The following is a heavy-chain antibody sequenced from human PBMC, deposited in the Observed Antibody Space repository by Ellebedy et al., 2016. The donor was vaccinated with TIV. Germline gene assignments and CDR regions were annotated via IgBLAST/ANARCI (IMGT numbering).Heavy chain of an antibody. CDR3: AKDIAYGHNSCRGMDV. CDR2: ISWDGDST. Sequence: GGSLRLXXAASGFTFDDYAMHWVRQAPGKGLEWVSLISWDGDSTYYADSVKGRFTISRDNSKNSLYLQMNSLRAEDTALYYCAKDIAYGHNSCRGMDVWGQGTTVTVSS. V-gene: IGHV3-43D*03. CDR1: GFTFDDYA. D-gene: IGHD4-23*01. J-gene: IGHJ6*02.